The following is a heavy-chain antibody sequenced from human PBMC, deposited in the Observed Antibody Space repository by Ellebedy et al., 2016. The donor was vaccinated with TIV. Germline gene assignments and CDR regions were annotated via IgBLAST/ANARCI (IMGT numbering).Heavy chain of an antibody. CDR3: ARRQHKWFDP. J-gene: IGHJ5*02. Sequence: SETLSLTCVVSGGSISSSYWWSWVRQSPGKGLEWIGEIFHRGGTNYNPSLKSRVTISVDKSKNQFSLKLSSVTAADPAVYYCARRQHKWFDPWGQGTLVTVSS. V-gene: IGHV4-4*02. CDR2: IFHRGGT. CDR1: GGSISSSYW.